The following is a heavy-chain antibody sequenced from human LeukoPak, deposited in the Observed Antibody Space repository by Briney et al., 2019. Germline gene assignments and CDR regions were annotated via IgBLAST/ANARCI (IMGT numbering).Heavy chain of an antibody. CDR2: IIPIFGIA. J-gene: IGHJ6*02. CDR3: ARPLYSGSYYYYYGMDV. Sequence: SVKVSCKASGYTFTSYDISWVRQAPGQGLEWMGRIIPIFGIANYAQKFQGRVTITADKSTSTAYMELSSLRSEDTAVYYCARPLYSGSYYYYYGMDVWGQGTTVTVSS. CDR1: GYTFTSYD. V-gene: IGHV1-69*04. D-gene: IGHD1-26*01.